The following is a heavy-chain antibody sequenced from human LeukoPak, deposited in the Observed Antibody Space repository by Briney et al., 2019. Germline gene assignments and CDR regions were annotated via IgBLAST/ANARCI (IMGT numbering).Heavy chain of an antibody. CDR1: GRSISSYY. Sequence: PSETLSLTCTVSGRSISSYYWSWLRQPPGKGLEWIGYIYYSGSTNYNPSLTSRVPISVDTSKNQFSLKLSSVTAADTAVYYCARTRRGYAALMDWGQGTLVTVSS. D-gene: IGHD2-2*01. V-gene: IGHV4-59*01. J-gene: IGHJ4*02. CDR2: IYYSGST. CDR3: ARTRRGYAALMD.